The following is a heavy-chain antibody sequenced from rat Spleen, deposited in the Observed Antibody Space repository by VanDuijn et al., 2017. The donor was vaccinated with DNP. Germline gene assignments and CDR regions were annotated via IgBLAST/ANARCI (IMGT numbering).Heavy chain of an antibody. CDR1: GFSLTRDG. J-gene: IGHJ3*01. CDR2: MSSGGST. Sequence: QVQLKESGPGLVQPSETLSLTCTVSGFSLTRDGVTWVRQPPGKGLEWIATMSSGGSTYYNSVLKSRLSINRDTSESQVFLKMNSLQTEDTAMYFCARSHTTGLTWFAYWGQGTLVTVSS. V-gene: IGHV2S8*01. CDR3: ARSHTTGLTWFAY. D-gene: IGHD1-9*01.